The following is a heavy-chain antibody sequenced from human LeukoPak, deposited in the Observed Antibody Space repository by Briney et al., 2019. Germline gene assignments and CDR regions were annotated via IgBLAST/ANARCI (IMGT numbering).Heavy chain of an antibody. CDR1: GFTFSDYY. CDR3: AREGEGRIAVAGAGY. J-gene: IGHJ4*02. D-gene: IGHD6-19*01. CDR2: ISSSGSTT. Sequence: GGSLRLSCAASGFTFSDYYMSWIRQAPGKGLEWVSYISSSGSTTYYADSVKGRFTISRDNSKNTLYLQMNSLRAEDTAVYYCAREGEGRIAVAGAGYWGQGTLVTVSS. V-gene: IGHV3-11*01.